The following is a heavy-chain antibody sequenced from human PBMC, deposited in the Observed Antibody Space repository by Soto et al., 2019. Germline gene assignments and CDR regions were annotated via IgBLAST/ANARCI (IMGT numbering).Heavy chain of an antibody. Sequence: GASVKVSCKASGGTFSSYAISWVRQAPGQGLEWMGGIIPIFGTANYAQKLQGRVTITADESTSTAYMELSGLRSEDTAVYYCARDPGSGGNSVWGQGTLVTVSS. CDR3: ARDPGSGGNSV. CDR1: GGTFSSYA. V-gene: IGHV1-69*13. D-gene: IGHD2-21*02. J-gene: IGHJ4*02. CDR2: IIPIFGTA.